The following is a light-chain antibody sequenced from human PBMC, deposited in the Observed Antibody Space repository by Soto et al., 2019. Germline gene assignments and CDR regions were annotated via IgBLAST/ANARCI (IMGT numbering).Light chain of an antibody. CDR2: EVR. J-gene: IGLJ1*01. Sequence: QSSLTQPASVSGSPGQSITISCTGTSSDVGSYNLVSWYQQHPVKAPKLMIYEVRKRPSGVSNRFSGSKSGNTASLTISGLQAEDEADYYCCSFAGSSTLVFGTGTKLTVL. V-gene: IGLV2-23*02. CDR3: CSFAGSSTLV. CDR1: SSDVGSYNL.